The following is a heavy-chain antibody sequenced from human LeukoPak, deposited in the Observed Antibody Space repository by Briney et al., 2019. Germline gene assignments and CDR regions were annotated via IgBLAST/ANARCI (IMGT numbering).Heavy chain of an antibody. V-gene: IGHV3-53*01. CDR2: IYSDGSI. Sequence: GGSLRLSCAASGFSVRSNYISWVRQAPGKGLEWVSMIYSDGSIFHADSVKGRFTISRDNAKNSLYLQMNSLRAEDTAVYYCARDLGYSSGWPLWDWGQGTLVTVSS. J-gene: IGHJ4*02. CDR3: ARDLGYSSGWPLWD. CDR1: GFSVRSNY. D-gene: IGHD6-19*01.